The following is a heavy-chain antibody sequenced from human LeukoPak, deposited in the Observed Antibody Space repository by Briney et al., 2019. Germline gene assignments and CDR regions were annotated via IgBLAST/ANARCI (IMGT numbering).Heavy chain of an antibody. J-gene: IGHJ5*02. CDR3: ARSCSSTSCYGNWFDP. CDR1: GYTFTSYG. Sequence: ASVKVSCTASGYTFTSYGISWVRQAPGQGLEWMGWISAYNGNTNYAQKLQGRVTMTTDTSTSTAYMELRSLRSDDTAVYYCARSCSSTSCYGNWFDPWGQGTLVTVSS. CDR2: ISAYNGNT. D-gene: IGHD2-2*01. V-gene: IGHV1-18*01.